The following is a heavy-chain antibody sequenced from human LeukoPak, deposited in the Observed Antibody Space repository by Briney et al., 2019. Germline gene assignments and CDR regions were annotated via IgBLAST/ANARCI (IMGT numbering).Heavy chain of an antibody. J-gene: IGHJ4*02. V-gene: IGHV4-34*01. D-gene: IGHD3-22*01. Sequence: PSETLPLTCAVYGGSFSGYYWSWIRQPPGKGLEWIGEINHSGSTNYNPSLKSRVTISVDTSKNQFSLKLSSVTAADTAVYYCARGDIRHYDGSGYYRDYYFDYWGQGTLVTVSS. CDR1: GGSFSGYY. CDR3: ARGDIRHYDGSGYYRDYYFDY. CDR2: INHSGST.